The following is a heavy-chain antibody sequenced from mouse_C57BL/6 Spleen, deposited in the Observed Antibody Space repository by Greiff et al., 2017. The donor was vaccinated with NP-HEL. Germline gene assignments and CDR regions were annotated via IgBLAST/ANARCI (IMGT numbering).Heavy chain of an antibody. CDR2: ISNGGGST. D-gene: IGHD4-1*01. CDR3: ARHDLGVFDY. CDR1: GFTFSDYY. V-gene: IGHV5-12*01. Sequence: EVQLVESGGGLVQPGGSLKLSCAASGFTFSDYYMYWVRQTPEKRLEWVAYISNGGGSTYYPDTVKGRFTISRDNAKNTLYLQMSRLKSEDTAMYYCARHDLGVFDYWGQGTTLTVSS. J-gene: IGHJ2*01.